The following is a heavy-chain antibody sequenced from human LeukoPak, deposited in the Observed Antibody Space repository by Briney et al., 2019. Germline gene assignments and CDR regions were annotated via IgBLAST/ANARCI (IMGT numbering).Heavy chain of an antibody. CDR3: ARHRGSNWYDAFDI. J-gene: IGHJ3*02. CDR1: GGSIRSSIYY. CDR2: IYYSGST. V-gene: IGHV4-39*01. D-gene: IGHD6-13*01. Sequence: PSETLSLTCTVSGGSIRSSIYYWGWIRQPPGKGLEWIGSIYYSGSTYYNPSLKSRVTISVDTSKNHFSLKLSSVTAADTAMYYCARHRGSNWYDAFDIWGQGTMVTVSS.